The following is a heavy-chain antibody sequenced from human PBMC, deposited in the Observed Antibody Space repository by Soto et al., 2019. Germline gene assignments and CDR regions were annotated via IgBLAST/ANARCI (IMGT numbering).Heavy chain of an antibody. V-gene: IGHV4-59*01. CDR1: GGSINAFF. J-gene: IGHJ6*02. CDR2: IFYSGST. Sequence: SETLSLTCTVSGGSINAFFWSWVRQPPGKGLESIGYIFYSGSTNYNPSLKSRVTISLDTSKTQFSLNLASVTAADTAVYYCATQTGLYYYGLDVWGQGTMVTVSS. CDR3: ATQTGLYYYGLDV.